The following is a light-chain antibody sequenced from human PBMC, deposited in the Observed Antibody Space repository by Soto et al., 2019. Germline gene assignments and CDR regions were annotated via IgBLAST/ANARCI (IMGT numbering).Light chain of an antibody. CDR1: SRDVGGYNY. Sequence: QSALNQPASVSGSPGQGITISCTGTSRDVGGYNYVSWYQQHPGKAPKLMIYEVSNRPSGVSNRFSGSKSGNTASLTISGLQAEDEADYYCSSYTSSSTLVFGGGTKLTVL. V-gene: IGLV2-14*01. J-gene: IGLJ2*01. CDR3: SSYTSSSTLV. CDR2: EVS.